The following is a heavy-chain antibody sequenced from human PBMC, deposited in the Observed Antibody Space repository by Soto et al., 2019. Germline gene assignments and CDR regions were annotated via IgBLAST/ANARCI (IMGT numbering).Heavy chain of an antibody. CDR1: GYTFTSYG. CDR3: ATVSETYYDILTGYPKYYYCGMDV. Sequence: QVQLVQSGAEVKKPGASVKVSCKASGYTFTSYGISWVRQAPGQGLEWMGWISAYNGNTNYAQKLQGRVTMTTDTSMCTASMVLRGVRSHDTGVYYCATVSETYYDILTGYPKYYYCGMDVWGPGTTVTVSS. D-gene: IGHD3-9*01. CDR2: ISAYNGNT. J-gene: IGHJ6*02. V-gene: IGHV1-18*01.